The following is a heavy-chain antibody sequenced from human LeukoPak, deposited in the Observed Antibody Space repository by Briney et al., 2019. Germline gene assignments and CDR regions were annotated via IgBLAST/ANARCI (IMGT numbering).Heavy chain of an antibody. V-gene: IGHV3-9*03. CDR2: ISWNSGSI. CDR3: AKDFSPEVVGYMDV. Sequence: GGSLRLSCAASGFTFDDYAMHWVRQAPGKGLEWVSGISWNSGSIGYADSVKGRFTISRDNAKNSLYLQMNSLRAEDMALYYCAKDFSPEVVGYMDVWGKGTTVTVSS. J-gene: IGHJ6*03. CDR1: GFTFDDYA. D-gene: IGHD2-15*01.